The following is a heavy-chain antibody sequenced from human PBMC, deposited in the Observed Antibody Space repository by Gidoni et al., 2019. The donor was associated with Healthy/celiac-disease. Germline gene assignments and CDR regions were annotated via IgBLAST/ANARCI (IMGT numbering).Heavy chain of an antibody. CDR2: IYPGDSDT. Sequence: EVPLVQSGAEVKKPGESLKISCKGSGYSFTSYWIGWVRQMPGKGLEWMGIIYPGDSDTRYSPSFQGQVTISADKSISTAYLQWSSLKASDTAMYYCARPEDSSGYYLPFFSYWGQGTLVTVSS. J-gene: IGHJ4*02. D-gene: IGHD3-22*01. CDR3: ARPEDSSGYYLPFFSY. V-gene: IGHV5-51*03. CDR1: GYSFTSYW.